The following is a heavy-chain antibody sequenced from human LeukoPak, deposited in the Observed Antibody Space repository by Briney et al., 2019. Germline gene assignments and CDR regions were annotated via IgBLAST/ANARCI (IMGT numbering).Heavy chain of an antibody. CDR2: IYHCGST. J-gene: IGHJ4*02. CDR1: AYSFSSCYY. V-gene: IGHV4-38-2*02. CDR3: ARDQNWAIDY. D-gene: IGHD7-27*01. Sequence: WDTLSLTCSVSAYSFSSCYYWGWIRQPPGKGLEWIGRIYHCGSTYYNPSLKRRATISVDTSKNQYSMKLSSVAAADTAVYYCARDQNWAIDYWGQGTLVTVSS.